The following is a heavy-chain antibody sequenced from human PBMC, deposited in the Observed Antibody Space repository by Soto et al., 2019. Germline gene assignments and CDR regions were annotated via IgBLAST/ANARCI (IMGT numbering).Heavy chain of an antibody. CDR3: ARDGTNYYDSSGYYYFDY. CDR2: IYYSGST. Sequence: PSETLSLTCTVSGGSISSGGYYWSWIRQHPGKGLEWIGYIYYSGSTYYNPSLKSRVTISVDTSKNQFSLKLSSVTAADTAVYYCARDGTNYYDSSGYYYFDYWGQGTLVTVSS. J-gene: IGHJ4*02. CDR1: GGSISSGGYY. D-gene: IGHD3-22*01. V-gene: IGHV4-31*03.